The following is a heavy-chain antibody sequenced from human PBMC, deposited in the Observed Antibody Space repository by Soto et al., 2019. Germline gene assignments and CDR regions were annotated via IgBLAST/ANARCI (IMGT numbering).Heavy chain of an antibody. J-gene: IGHJ4*02. CDR2: IKGESDGGTT. V-gene: IGHV3-15*01. Sequence: MPLVQSGGGLVKPGGSLRLSCTASGFTFSNAWMSWVREAPGKGLEWIGRIKGESDGGTTDYATPVKGRFSISRDQSKDTLYLHMNSLKTEDTAVYYCTTGLSNGYYNFDYWGQGTPVTVSS. CDR1: GFTFSNAW. CDR3: TTGLSNGYYNFDY. D-gene: IGHD3-22*01.